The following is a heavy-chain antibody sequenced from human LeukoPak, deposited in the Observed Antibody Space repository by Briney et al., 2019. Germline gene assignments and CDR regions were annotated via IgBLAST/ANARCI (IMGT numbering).Heavy chain of an antibody. CDR3: ASSSWYGNYYYMDV. V-gene: IGHV1-46*01. CDR2: INPSGGST. Sequence: ASVKVSCKASGYTFTSYYMHWVRQAPGQGLEWMGIINPSGGSTSYAQKFQGRVTLTRDMSTSTAYMELRSLRSDDTAVYYCASSSWYGNYYYMDVWGKGTTVTVSS. D-gene: IGHD6-13*01. J-gene: IGHJ6*03. CDR1: GYTFTSYY.